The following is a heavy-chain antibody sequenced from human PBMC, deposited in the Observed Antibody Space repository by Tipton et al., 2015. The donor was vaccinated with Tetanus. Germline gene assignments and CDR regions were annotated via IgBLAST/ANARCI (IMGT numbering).Heavy chain of an antibody. CDR3: TADVPEAGRGEFDY. V-gene: IGHV3-23*01. D-gene: IGHD6-19*01. CDR2: ISGGGVST. CDR1: GFTFSSYA. Sequence: SLRLSCAASGFTFSSYAMNWVRQAPGKGLEWVSAISGGGVSTYYADSVKGRFTISRDNSKNTLYLQMNSLRSEDTAVYYCTADVPEAGRGEFDYWGHGTLVTVSS. J-gene: IGHJ4*01.